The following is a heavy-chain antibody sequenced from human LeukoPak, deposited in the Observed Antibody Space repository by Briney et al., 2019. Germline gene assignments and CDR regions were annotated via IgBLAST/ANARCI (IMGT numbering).Heavy chain of an antibody. CDR1: GFIFRSYS. J-gene: IGHJ4*02. Sequence: PGGSLRLSCAASGFIFRSYSMNWVRQAPGKGLEWVSCISSSSSYIYYADSVEGRITISRDNAKNSLYLQMNSLRAEDTAVYYCARDDYGGIDYWGQGTLVTVSS. D-gene: IGHD4-23*01. CDR3: ARDDYGGIDY. CDR2: ISSSSSYI. V-gene: IGHV3-21*01.